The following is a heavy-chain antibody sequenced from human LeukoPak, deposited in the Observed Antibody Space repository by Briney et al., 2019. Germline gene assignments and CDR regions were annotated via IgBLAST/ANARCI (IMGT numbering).Heavy chain of an antibody. CDR2: IYYSGST. Sequence: SETLSLTRTVSGGSISSSSYYWGWIRQPPGKGLEWIGSIYYSGSTYYNPSLKSRVTISVDTSKNQFSLKLSSVTAADTAVYYCARQVVVAALFDYWGQGTLVTVSS. CDR1: GGSISSSSYY. J-gene: IGHJ4*02. D-gene: IGHD2-15*01. V-gene: IGHV4-39*01. CDR3: ARQVVVAALFDY.